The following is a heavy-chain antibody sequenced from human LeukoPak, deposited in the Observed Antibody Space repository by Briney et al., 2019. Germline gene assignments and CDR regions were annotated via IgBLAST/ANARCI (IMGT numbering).Heavy chain of an antibody. J-gene: IGHJ4*02. CDR1: GDSIRSSSYY. V-gene: IGHV4-39*07. D-gene: IGHD4-17*01. CDR2: IYYSGPT. CDR3: ARDSGDYDFDY. Sequence: PSETLSLTCTASGDSIRSSSYYWGWIRRPPGKGLEWIGNIYYSGPTYYSPSLKSRVTISVDTSKNQFSLKLRSVTAADTAVYYCARDSGDYDFDYWGQGTLVTVSP.